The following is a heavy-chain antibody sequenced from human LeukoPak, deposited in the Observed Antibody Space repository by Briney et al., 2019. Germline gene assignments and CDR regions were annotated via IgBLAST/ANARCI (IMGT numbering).Heavy chain of an antibody. Sequence: ASVKVPCKASGYTCTSYYMHWVRQAPGQGLEWMAIINPSGGSTSYAQKFQGRVTMTRDTSTSTVYMELSSLRSEDTAVYYCAREGCSSDSCFYYFDYWGQGTLVTVSS. V-gene: IGHV1-46*01. CDR1: GYTCTSYY. J-gene: IGHJ4*02. CDR3: AREGCSSDSCFYYFDY. CDR2: INPSGGST. D-gene: IGHD2-15*01.